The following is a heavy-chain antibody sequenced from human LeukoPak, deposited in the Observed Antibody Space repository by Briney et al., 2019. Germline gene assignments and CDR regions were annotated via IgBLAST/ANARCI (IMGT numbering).Heavy chain of an antibody. CDR2: IKQDGSEK. J-gene: IGHJ3*02. Sequence: GGSLRLSCAASGFTFSNYWMTWVRQAPGTGLEWVATIKQDGSEKYYVDSVKGRFTISRDNAKNSLYLQMNSLRAEDTAVYYCASPEWLPDSIDIWGQGTMVAVSS. D-gene: IGHD3-3*01. V-gene: IGHV3-7*01. CDR3: ASPEWLPDSIDI. CDR1: GFTFSNYW.